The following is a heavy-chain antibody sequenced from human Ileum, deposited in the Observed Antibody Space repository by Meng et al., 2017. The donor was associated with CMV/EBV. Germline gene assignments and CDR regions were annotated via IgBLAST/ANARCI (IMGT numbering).Heavy chain of an antibody. V-gene: IGHV3-20*03. CDR3: ARVGTMSYGDYPDY. Sequence: CTFDDHGMSWVRRVAGEGVGGDAGINWNGSGAGYADSVKGRFIISRDNAKNSLYLQMNSLRAEDTALYYCARVGTMSYGDYPDYWGQGTLVTVSS. CDR2: INWNGSGA. J-gene: IGHJ4*02. CDR1: CTFDDHG. D-gene: IGHD4-17*01.